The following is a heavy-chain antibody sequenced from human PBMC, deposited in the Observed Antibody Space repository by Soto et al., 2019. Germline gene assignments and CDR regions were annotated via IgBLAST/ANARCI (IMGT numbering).Heavy chain of an antibody. CDR1: GYSISSGYY. CDR2: IYHSGST. V-gene: IGHV4-38-2*02. J-gene: IGHJ6*02. D-gene: IGHD3-10*01. CDR3: ARDVGSGSYYYYYYGMDV. Sequence: SETLSLTCAVSGYSISSGYYWGWIRQPPGKGLEWIGSIYHSGSTYYNPSLKSRVTISVDTSKNQFSLKLSSVTAADTAVYYCARDVGSGSYYYYYYGMDVWGQGTTVSVSS.